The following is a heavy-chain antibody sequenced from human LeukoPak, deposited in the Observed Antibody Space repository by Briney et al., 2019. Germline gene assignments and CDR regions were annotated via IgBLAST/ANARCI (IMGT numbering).Heavy chain of an antibody. CDR2: IKSEGSEE. Sequence: GGPVRLSCAPSGFPFNRYWMRCVPEARGKAVEGVAHIKSEGSEEYYADSVRGRFTISRDNAKSSLYLQMNSLGVEDTAVYYCARDAHEQWSVLGVYHYGFDVWGQGTTLTVSS. V-gene: IGHV3-7*01. CDR3: ARDAHEQWSVLGVYHYGFDV. D-gene: IGHD6-19*01. CDR1: GFPFNRYW. J-gene: IGHJ6*02.